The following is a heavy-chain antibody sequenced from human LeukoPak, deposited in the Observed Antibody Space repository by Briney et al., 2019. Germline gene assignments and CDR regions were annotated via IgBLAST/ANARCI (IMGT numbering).Heavy chain of an antibody. V-gene: IGHV4-61*02. J-gene: IGHJ6*03. D-gene: IGHD3-10*01. CDR2: IYTSGST. CDR1: GCSISSGSYY. CDR3: ARDLPFMVREVPYYYYYMDV. Sequence: SQTLSLTCTVSGCSISSGSYYWSWIRQPAGKGLEWSGSIYTSGSTNYNPSLKSRVTISVDTSKNQFSLKLSSVTAADTAVYYCARDLPFMVREVPYYYYYMDVWGKGTTVTVSS.